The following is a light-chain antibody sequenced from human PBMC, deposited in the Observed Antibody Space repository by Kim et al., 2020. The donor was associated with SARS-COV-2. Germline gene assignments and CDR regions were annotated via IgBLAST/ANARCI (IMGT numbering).Light chain of an antibody. CDR2: EDN. Sequence: GKTVTISCTRSSGSIASNYVQWYQQRPGSAPTTVIFEDNRRPSGVPDRFSGSIDRSSNSASLTISGLMTEDEADYYCQSYDSSIKVFGGGTQLTVL. CDR3: QSYDSSIKV. V-gene: IGLV6-57*03. CDR1: SGSIASNY. J-gene: IGLJ3*02.